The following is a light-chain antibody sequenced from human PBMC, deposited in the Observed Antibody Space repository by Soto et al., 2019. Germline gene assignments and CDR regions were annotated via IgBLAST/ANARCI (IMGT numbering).Light chain of an antibody. CDR2: DAS. CDR3: QARSIWHPWS. J-gene: IGKJ4*02. V-gene: IGKV3-11*01. Sequence: EFGKREALATRRFTTEKRATLCCRASQSVSSYLAWYQQKPGQAPRLLIYDASNRATGIPARSSGSRSGTDFTLTIRSLVPEHFALSYCQARSIWHPWSLGVGTKGDIK. CDR1: QSVSSY.